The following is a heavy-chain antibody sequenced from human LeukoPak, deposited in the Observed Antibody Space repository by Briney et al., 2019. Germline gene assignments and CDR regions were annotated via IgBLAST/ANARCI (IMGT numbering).Heavy chain of an antibody. D-gene: IGHD6-6*01. CDR2: ISYSGST. Sequence: SETLSLTCTVSGGSFTSGNYYWNWIRQPPGKGLEWIGYISYSGSTNSNPSLKSRVTISVDTSKNQFSLKLSSVTTADTAVYYCARRQAARLSPFFDYWGQGTLVTVSS. CDR1: GGSFTSGNYY. V-gene: IGHV4-61*01. J-gene: IGHJ4*02. CDR3: ARRQAARLSPFFDY.